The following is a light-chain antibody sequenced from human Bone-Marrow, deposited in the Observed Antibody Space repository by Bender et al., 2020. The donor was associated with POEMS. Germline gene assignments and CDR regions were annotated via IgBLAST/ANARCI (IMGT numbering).Light chain of an antibody. CDR1: SSNMGAGYG. J-gene: IGLJ3*02. CDR2: NNE. V-gene: IGLV1-40*01. Sequence: QSVLTQPPSVSGAPGQTVTISCTGTSSNMGAGYGVNWYQQLPGTAPKLLIYNNENRPSGVPDGMSGAKSGTSASLAITGLQAEDEADYYCQSYDIRLSGWVFGGGTKLTAL. CDR3: QSYDIRLSGWV.